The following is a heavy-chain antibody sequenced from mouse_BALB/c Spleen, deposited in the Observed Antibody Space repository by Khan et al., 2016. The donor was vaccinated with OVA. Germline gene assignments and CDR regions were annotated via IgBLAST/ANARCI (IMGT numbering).Heavy chain of an antibody. CDR2: INPYNGGT. J-gene: IGHJ3*01. D-gene: IGHD2-10*01. V-gene: IGHV1-26*01. CDR3: ARSASYGNYVEAWFAY. Sequence: VQLQQSGPELVKPGASLKISCKASGYSFTGYTMNWVKQSHGKNLEWIGLINPYNGGTSYNQKFKGKATLTVDKSSSTAYMELLSLTSEDSAVYYWARSASYGNYVEAWFAYWGQGTLVTVSA. CDR1: GYSFTGYT.